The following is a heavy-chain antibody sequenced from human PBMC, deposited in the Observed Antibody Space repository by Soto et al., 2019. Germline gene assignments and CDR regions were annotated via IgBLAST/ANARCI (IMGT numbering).Heavy chain of an antibody. CDR1: GYTFSNYG. V-gene: IGHV1-18*01. D-gene: IGHD2-2*01. CDR3: ARVVPGAEAWFGP. CDR2: ISLYSDGT. J-gene: IGHJ5*02. Sequence: ASVKVSCKTSGYTFSNYGITWVRQAPGQPLEWLGWISLYSDGTNYAQKFQGRVSMTTDTSTTTAYMELRSLRSDDSAVYYCARVVPGAEAWFGPWGQGTLVTVSS.